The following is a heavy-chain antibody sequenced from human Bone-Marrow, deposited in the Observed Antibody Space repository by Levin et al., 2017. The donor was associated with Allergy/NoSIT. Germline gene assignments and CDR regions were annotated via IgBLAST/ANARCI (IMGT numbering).Heavy chain of an antibody. V-gene: IGHV3-30-3*01. CDR3: VRDRSGSWALGI. J-gene: IGHJ3*02. D-gene: IGHD1-26*01. CDR2: ILHDGSNK. CDR1: GFTFSSYD. Sequence: GGSLRLSCAPSGFTFSSYDMHWVRQAPGKGLEWVAIILHDGSNKHYADSVKGRFTISRDNSKNTLFLQMNSLRPEDTALYYCVRDRSGSWALGIWGQGTMVTVSS.